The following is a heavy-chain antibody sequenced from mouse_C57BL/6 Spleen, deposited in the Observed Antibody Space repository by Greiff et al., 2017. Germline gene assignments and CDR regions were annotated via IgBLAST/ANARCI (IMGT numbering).Heavy chain of an antibody. Sequence: QVQLKESGPELVKPGASVKISCKASGYAFSSSWMNWVKQRPGKGLEWIGRIYPGDGDTNYNGKFKGKATLTADKSSSTAYMQLSSLTSEDSAVYFCARSGDYDDYWGQGTTLTVSS. V-gene: IGHV1-82*01. CDR3: ARSGDYDDY. J-gene: IGHJ2*01. CDR1: GYAFSSSW. CDR2: IYPGDGDT. D-gene: IGHD2-4*01.